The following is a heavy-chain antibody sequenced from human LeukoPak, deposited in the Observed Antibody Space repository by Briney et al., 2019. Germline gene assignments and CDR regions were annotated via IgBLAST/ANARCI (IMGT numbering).Heavy chain of an antibody. CDR1: GYTLTELS. Sequence: ASVKVSCKVSGYTLTELSMHWVRRAPGKGLEWMGGFDPEDGETIYAQKFQGRVTMTEDTSTDTAYMELSSLRSEDTAVYYCATYMVRGVARAKRFDYWGQGTLVTVSS. J-gene: IGHJ4*02. V-gene: IGHV1-24*01. D-gene: IGHD3-10*01. CDR3: ATYMVRGVARAKRFDY. CDR2: FDPEDGET.